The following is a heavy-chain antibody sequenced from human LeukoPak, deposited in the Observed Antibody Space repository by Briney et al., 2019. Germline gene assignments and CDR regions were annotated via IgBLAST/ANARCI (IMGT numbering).Heavy chain of an antibody. CDR2: ISGCGGAT. D-gene: IGHD3-22*01. V-gene: IGHV3-23*01. CDR3: AKEGGRYYDSSGNY. J-gene: IGHJ4*02. CDR1: GFPFSSYA. Sequence: GGSLRLSCAASGFPFSSYAMRWVPQAPGKGLEWVSAISGCGGATYYADSVKGRFTISRDNSKNTLYLQMNSLRAEDTAVFYCAKEGGRYYDSSGNYWGQGALVTVSS.